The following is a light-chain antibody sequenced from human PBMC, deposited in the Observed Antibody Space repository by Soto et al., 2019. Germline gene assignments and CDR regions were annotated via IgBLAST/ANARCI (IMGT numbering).Light chain of an antibody. CDR2: DAS. CDR1: QSISSW. CDR3: QQYNNYPWT. J-gene: IGKJ1*01. V-gene: IGKV1-5*01. Sequence: DIQMTQSPSSRSASVGDRVTITCRASQSISSWLAWYQQEQGKAPKXLIYDASSLESGVPSRFSGIGSGTELSITINSLQPEDGGTDYCQQYNNYPWTFGQGTNVDIK.